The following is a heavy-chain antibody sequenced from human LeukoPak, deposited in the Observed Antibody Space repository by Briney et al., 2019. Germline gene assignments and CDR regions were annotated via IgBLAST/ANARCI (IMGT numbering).Heavy chain of an antibody. CDR2: INHSGST. Sequence: SETLSLTCAVYGGSFGGYYWSWIRRPPGKGLEWIGEINHSGSTNYNPSLKSRVTISVDTSKNQFSLKLSSVTAADTAVYYCARVAWNFDYWGQGTLVTVSS. CDR3: ARVAWNFDY. J-gene: IGHJ4*02. D-gene: IGHD1-1*01. CDR1: GGSFGGYY. V-gene: IGHV4-34*01.